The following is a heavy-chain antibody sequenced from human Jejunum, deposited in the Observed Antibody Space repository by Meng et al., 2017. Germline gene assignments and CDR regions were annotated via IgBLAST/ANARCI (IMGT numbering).Heavy chain of an antibody. D-gene: IGHD3-10*01. J-gene: IGHJ5*02. CDR3: TRARAYGSAYSWFDP. Sequence: QVQLQQSGPGLVKPPQTLSLTCAISGDSVSSNDAAWNWIRQSPSRGLEWLGRTYFRSKWYYDYEVSVRGRITINADTSKNHFSLHLNSVTPEDTAVYFCTRARAYGSAYSWFDPWGQGSLVTVSS. CDR2: TYFRSKWYY. CDR1: GDSVSSNDAA. V-gene: IGHV6-1*01.